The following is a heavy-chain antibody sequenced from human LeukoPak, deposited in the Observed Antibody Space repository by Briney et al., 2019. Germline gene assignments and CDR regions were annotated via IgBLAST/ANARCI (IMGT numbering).Heavy chain of an antibody. V-gene: IGHV5-51*01. J-gene: IGHJ4*02. Sequence: GESLKISCKGSGYSFTTYWIAWVRQMPGKGLKWMGIIYPGDSDTTYSPSFQGQVTISADKSLSTAYLQWSSLKASDTAMYYCARRAASTGTMFDYWGQGILVTVSS. CDR1: GYSFTTYW. D-gene: IGHD1-1*01. CDR3: ARRAASTGTMFDY. CDR2: IYPGDSDT.